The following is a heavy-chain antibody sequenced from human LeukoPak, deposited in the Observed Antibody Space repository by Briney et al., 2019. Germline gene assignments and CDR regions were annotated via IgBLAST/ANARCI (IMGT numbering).Heavy chain of an antibody. J-gene: IGHJ4*02. CDR2: IDWDGDK. D-gene: IGHD1-7*01. CDR3: ARFRGATGTTDS. CDR1: GFSLNTSGMC. V-gene: IGHV2-70*17. Sequence: SGPTLVNPTPPLRLTCAFSGFSLNTSGMCVSWIRQPPGKALEWLAHIDWDGDKFYSTSLETRLTISKDTSRTQVVLTMTNMDPVDTATYFCARFRGATGTTDSWGQGTLVTVSS.